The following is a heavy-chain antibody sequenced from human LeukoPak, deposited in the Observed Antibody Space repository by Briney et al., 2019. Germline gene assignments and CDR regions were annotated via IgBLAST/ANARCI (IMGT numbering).Heavy chain of an antibody. V-gene: IGHV3-23*01. CDR3: ARVREGVGSMDV. CDR1: GFTFSSYG. Sequence: GGSLRLSCAASGFTFSSYGMSWVRQAPGKGLEWVSAMSGSGSSTFYADSVKGRFTISRDNSKNTLYLQMNSLRAEDTAVYYCARVREGVGSMDVWGKGTTVTISS. CDR2: MSGSGSST. J-gene: IGHJ6*03. D-gene: IGHD1-26*01.